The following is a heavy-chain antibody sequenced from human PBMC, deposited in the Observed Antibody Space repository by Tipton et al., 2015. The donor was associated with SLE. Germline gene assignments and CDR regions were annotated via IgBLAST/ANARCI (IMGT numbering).Heavy chain of an antibody. CDR2: IIPMFGTT. CDR1: GGTFSLYA. Sequence: QLVQSGAEVKKPGSSVKVSCKASGGTFSLYALNWVRQAPGQGLEWMGGIIPMFGTTNYAQKFQGRVTIAADESTSTAYMELSNLRSEDTAVYYCARDRTTVQAADHYFYYGLDVWGQGP. J-gene: IGHJ6*02. D-gene: IGHD4-17*01. CDR3: ARDRTTVQAADHYFYYGLDV. V-gene: IGHV1-69*01.